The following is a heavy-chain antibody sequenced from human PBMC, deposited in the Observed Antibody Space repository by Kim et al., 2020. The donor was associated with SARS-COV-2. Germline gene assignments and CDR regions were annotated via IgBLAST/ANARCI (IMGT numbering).Heavy chain of an antibody. D-gene: IGHD2-2*01. Sequence: GGSLILSCAASGFTFSEYAMHWVRLAPGKGLEWVAGISWRSDNIYYADSVKGRFTISRDNARNSLFLKMTGLRPEDTALYYCAKDLSGVDCTTTTCYAYGMDVWGQGTTVVVSS. V-gene: IGHV3-9*01. J-gene: IGHJ6*02. CDR3: AKDLSGVDCTTTTCYAYGMDV. CDR2: ISWRSDNI. CDR1: GFTFSEYA.